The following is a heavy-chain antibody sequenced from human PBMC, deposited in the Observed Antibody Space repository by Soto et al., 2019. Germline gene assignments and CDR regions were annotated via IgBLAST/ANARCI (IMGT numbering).Heavy chain of an antibody. Sequence: PGGPQILSCAASGCTFISYGRRWVRQEPGKGLEWVAVISYDGSNKYYADSVKGRFTISRDNSKNTLYLQMNSLRAEDTAVYYCAKEREGYCSSTSCYGMDVWGQGTTVTVSS. CDR2: ISYDGSNK. D-gene: IGHD2-2*01. J-gene: IGHJ6*02. V-gene: IGHV3-30*18. CDR1: GCTFISYG. CDR3: AKEREGYCSSTSCYGMDV.